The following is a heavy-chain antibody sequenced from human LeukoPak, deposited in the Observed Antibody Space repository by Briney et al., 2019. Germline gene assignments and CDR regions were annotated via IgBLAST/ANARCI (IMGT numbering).Heavy chain of an antibody. CDR3: AKVGNNWDFDY. Sequence: PGGSLRLSCAASGFTFGSHAMHWVRQAPGKGLEWVALISYDGSNKYYADSVKGRFIISRDNSKNTLYLQMNSLRAEDTAVYYCAKVGNNWDFDYWGQGTLVTVSS. CDR2: ISYDGSNK. D-gene: IGHD1-1*01. CDR1: GFTFGSHA. V-gene: IGHV3-30*18. J-gene: IGHJ4*02.